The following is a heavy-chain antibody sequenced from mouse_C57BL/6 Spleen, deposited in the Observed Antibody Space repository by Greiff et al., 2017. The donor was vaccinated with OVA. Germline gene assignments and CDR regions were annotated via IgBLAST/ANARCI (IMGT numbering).Heavy chain of an antibody. D-gene: IGHD2-1*01. J-gene: IGHJ2*02. V-gene: IGHV1-61*01. Sequence: QVQLQQPGAELVRPGSSVKLSCKASGYTFTSYWMDWVKQRPGQGLEWIGNIYPSDSETHYNQKFKDKATLTVDKSSSTAYMQLSSLTSDDSAVYYCARPYGNLFDYWGQGTSLTVSS. CDR2: IYPSDSET. CDR3: ARPYGNLFDY. CDR1: GYTFTSYW.